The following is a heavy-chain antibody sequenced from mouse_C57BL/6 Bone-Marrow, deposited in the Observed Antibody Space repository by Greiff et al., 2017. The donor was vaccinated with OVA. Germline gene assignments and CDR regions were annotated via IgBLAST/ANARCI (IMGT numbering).Heavy chain of an antibody. CDR1: GFTFSNYW. CDR3: TGYGWYIDD. J-gene: IGHJ1*03. CDR2: IRLKSDNYAT. Sequence: EVQLQESGGGLVQPGGSMKLSCVASGFTFSNYWMNWVRQSPEKGLEWVAQIRLKSDNYATHYAESVKGRFTISRDESKRRVYQEKNNLRDEDTGSEYSTGYGWYIDDGGTGTTVTVSS. V-gene: IGHV6-3*01. D-gene: IGHD1-1*02.